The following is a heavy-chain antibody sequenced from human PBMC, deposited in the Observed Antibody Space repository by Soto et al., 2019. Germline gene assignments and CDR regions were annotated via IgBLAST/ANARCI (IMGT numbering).Heavy chain of an antibody. D-gene: IGHD3-16*01. J-gene: IGHJ4*02. CDR3: ARERSLGADY. CDR1: GYTFTSYD. Sequence: QVQLVQSGAEVKKPGASVKVSCKASGYTFTSYDINWVRQATGQGLEWMGWMNPNSGNTGYAQKFQGRVTMTRHTSITPVYMELSSLGSEDVAVYYCARERSLGADYWGQGTLVTVSS. CDR2: MNPNSGNT. V-gene: IGHV1-8*01.